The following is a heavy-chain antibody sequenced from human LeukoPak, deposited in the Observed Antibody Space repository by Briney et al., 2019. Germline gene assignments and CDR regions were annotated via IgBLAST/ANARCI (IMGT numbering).Heavy chain of an antibody. Sequence: ASVKVSCKASGYTFTNYAVNWVRQAPGQGLEWMGWMNPNSGNTGYAQKFQGRVTMTRNTSISTAYMELSSLRSEDTAVYYCARGQDYGMDVWGQGTTVTVSS. CDR3: ARGQDYGMDV. CDR1: GYTFTNYA. J-gene: IGHJ6*02. V-gene: IGHV1-8*02. CDR2: MNPNSGNT.